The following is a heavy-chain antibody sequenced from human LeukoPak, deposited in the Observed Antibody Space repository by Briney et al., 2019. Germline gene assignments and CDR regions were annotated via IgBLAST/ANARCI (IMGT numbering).Heavy chain of an antibody. D-gene: IGHD3-10*01. V-gene: IGHV4-34*01. CDR1: GGSFSGYY. CDR3: ARALHYYGSGSYYPYYYYYMDV. J-gene: IGHJ6*03. Sequence: SETLSLTCAVYGGSFSGYYWSWIRQPPGKGLEWIGEINYSGSPNYSPSLKSRVTISVDTSKNQFSLKLSSVTAADTAVYYCARALHYYGSGSYYPYYYYYMDVWGKGTTVTVSS. CDR2: INYSGSP.